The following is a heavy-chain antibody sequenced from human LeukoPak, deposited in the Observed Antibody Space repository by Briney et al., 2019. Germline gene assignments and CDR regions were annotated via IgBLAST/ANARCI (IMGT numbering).Heavy chain of an antibody. CDR2: MSGSGDTI. J-gene: IGHJ4*02. CDR3: AKYIAEATALFDY. D-gene: IGHD6-25*01. Sequence: AGGSLRLSCAASGFTFSIYAMTWVRQAPGKGLEWVSTMSGSGDTIYYADSVKGRFTISRDNSKNTLYLQMNSLRAEDTALYYCAKYIAEATALFDYWGQGTLVIVSS. CDR1: GFTFSIYA. V-gene: IGHV3-23*01.